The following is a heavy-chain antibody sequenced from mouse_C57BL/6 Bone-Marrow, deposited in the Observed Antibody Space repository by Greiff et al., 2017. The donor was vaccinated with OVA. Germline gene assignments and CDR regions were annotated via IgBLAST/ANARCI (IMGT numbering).Heavy chain of an antibody. Sequence: EVQLQQSGPELVKPGASVKISCKASGYSFTGYYMNWVKQSPEKSLEWIGEINPSTGGTTYNQKVKAKATLTVDKSSSTAYMQHKSLTSEDSAVYYCARYWDFDYWGQGTTLTVSS. CDR3: ARYWDFDY. CDR2: INPSTGGT. V-gene: IGHV1-42*01. J-gene: IGHJ2*01. D-gene: IGHD4-1*01. CDR1: GYSFTGYY.